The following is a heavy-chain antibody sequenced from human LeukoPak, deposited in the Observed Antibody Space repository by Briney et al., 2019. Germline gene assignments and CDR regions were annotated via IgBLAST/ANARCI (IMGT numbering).Heavy chain of an antibody. V-gene: IGHV1-8*03. J-gene: IGHJ4*02. D-gene: IGHD6-19*01. CDR2: MNPNSDNK. CDR1: GYTFTSYD. CDR3: ASRISSGWTPFDY. Sequence: ASVKVSCKASGYTFTSYDINWVRQATGQGLEWMGWMNPNSDNKGYAQKFQGRVIITRNTSINTAYVELSSLRSEDTAVYYCASRISSGWTPFDYWGQGTLVTVSS.